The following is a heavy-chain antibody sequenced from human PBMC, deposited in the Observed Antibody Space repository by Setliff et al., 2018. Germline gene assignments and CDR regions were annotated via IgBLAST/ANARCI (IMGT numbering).Heavy chain of an antibody. D-gene: IGHD6-25*01. CDR1: GDSMNDNH. Sequence: PSETLSLTCTVSGDSMNDNHWTWMRQPPGKGLEWIGYIYTSGGTNYNPSLKSRVTISVDMTENQSSLILRSVVAADTAVYYCARGVSGVSWTPRYWGRGTLVTVSS. V-gene: IGHV4-4*08. J-gene: IGHJ4*02. CDR3: ARGVSGVSWTPRY. CDR2: IYTSGGT.